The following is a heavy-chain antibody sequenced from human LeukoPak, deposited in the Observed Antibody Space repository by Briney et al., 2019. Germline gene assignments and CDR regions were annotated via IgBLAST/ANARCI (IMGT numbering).Heavy chain of an antibody. J-gene: IGHJ4*02. CDR1: GGSISSAGYY. Sequence: PSETLSLTCTLAGGSISSAGYYWTWIRQHPGNGPERLGIIYHSGSTYYNASVKSRVTISVDTSKNQFSLKLSSVTAEDTAVYYCARSNHVGYSYGIDYWGQGTLVTVSS. D-gene: IGHD5-18*01. CDR2: IYHSGST. V-gene: IGHV4-39*07. CDR3: ARSNHVGYSYGIDY.